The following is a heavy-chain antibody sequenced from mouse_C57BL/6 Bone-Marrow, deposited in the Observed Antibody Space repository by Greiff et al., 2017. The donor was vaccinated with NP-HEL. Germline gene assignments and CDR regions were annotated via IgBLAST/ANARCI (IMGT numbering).Heavy chain of an antibody. CDR2: ISSGSSTI. J-gene: IGHJ3*01. CDR1: GFTFSDYG. CDR3: ARPLYYGSSYGFAY. D-gene: IGHD1-1*01. Sequence: EVHLVESGGGLVKPGGSLKLSCAASGFTFSDYGMHWVRQAPEKGLEWVAYISSGSSTIYYADTVKGRFTISRDNAKNTLFLQMTSLRSEDTAMYYCARPLYYGSSYGFAYWGQGTLVTVSA. V-gene: IGHV5-17*01.